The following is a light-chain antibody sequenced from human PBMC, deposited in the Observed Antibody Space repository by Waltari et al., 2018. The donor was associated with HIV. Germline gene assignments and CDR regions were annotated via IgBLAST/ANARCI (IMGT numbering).Light chain of an antibody. V-gene: IGLV1-44*01. CDR2: SNQ. Sequence: QSVLTQPPSASGTPGQRVTISCSGSSSNIGTNTVHWYQHLPGSAPKLLIYSNQQRPSGVPDRVSASKSGTSASLAISGLRSEDEAEYYCAAWDENLNGLFGGGTKLTVL. CDR3: AAWDENLNGL. J-gene: IGLJ3*02. CDR1: SSNIGTNT.